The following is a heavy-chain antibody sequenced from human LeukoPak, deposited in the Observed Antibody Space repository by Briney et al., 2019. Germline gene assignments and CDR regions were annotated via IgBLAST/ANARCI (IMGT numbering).Heavy chain of an antibody. J-gene: IGHJ4*02. V-gene: IGHV3-30*04. CDR1: GFTFSSYA. Sequence: GGSLRLSCAASGFTFSSYAMHWVRQAPGKGLEWVAVISYDGSNKYYADSVKDRFSISRDNSKNRVFLQMNSLRAEDTAMYYCARWFGEPPNFDYWGQGTLVTVSS. CDR3: ARWFGEPPNFDY. CDR2: ISYDGSNK. D-gene: IGHD3-10*01.